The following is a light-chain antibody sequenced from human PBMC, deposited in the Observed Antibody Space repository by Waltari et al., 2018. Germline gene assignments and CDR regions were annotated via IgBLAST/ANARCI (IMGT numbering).Light chain of an antibody. J-gene: IGLJ1*01. CDR3: ASWDGSLAAYV. Sequence: QSVLTQPPSASGTPGQRVTLPCSGGASNIGSQPVNWYQHFPGAAPKLVILNNSQRPSGISDRFSGSTSGASASLAISGLQSDDEADYYCASWDGSLAAYVFGGGTKVTV. CDR1: ASNIGSQP. CDR2: NNS. V-gene: IGLV1-44*01.